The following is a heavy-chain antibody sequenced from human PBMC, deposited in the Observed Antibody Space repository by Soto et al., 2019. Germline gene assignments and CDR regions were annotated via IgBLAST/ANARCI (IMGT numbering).Heavy chain of an antibody. Sequence: GGSLRLSCAASGFTFSSYSMNWVRQAPGKGLEWVSSISSSSSYIYYADSVKGRFTISRDNAKNSLYLQMNSLRAEDTAVYYWARDVLGGDSSRYHSYYYGMDVWGQGTTVTVSS. J-gene: IGHJ6*02. CDR2: ISSSSSYI. D-gene: IGHD3-22*01. CDR3: ARDVLGGDSSRYHSYYYGMDV. CDR1: GFTFSSYS. V-gene: IGHV3-21*01.